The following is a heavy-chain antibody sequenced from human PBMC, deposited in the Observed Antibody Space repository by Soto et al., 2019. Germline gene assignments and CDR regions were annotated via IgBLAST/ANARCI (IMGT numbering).Heavy chain of an antibody. D-gene: IGHD6-13*01. Sequence: SETLSLTCTVSGGSISSYYWSWIRQPPGKGLEWIGYIYYSGSTNYTPSLKSRVTISVDTSKNQFSLKLSSVTAADTAVYYCARGGSRWWADSYYAMDVWGQWTTVT. CDR2: IYYSGST. CDR1: GGSISSYY. J-gene: IGHJ6*02. V-gene: IGHV4-59*01. CDR3: ARGGSRWWADSYYAMDV.